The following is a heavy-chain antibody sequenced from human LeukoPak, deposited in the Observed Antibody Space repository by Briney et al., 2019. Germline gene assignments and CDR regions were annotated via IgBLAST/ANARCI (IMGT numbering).Heavy chain of an antibody. J-gene: IGHJ4*02. V-gene: IGHV1-2*02. D-gene: IGHD5-12*01. CDR3: ASVTYSDYNDFDY. Sequence: ASVKVSCKASGYTFTGYYMHWVRQAPGQGREWMGWIKPDSGGTNYAQKFQGRVAMTRDTSISTAYMELSSLSTDDTAVYYCASVTYSDYNDFDYWGQGTLVTVSS. CDR1: GYTFTGYY. CDR2: IKPDSGGT.